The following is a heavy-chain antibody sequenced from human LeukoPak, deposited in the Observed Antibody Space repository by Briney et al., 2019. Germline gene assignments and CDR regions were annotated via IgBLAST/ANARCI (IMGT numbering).Heavy chain of an antibody. CDR2: ISGSGGST. Sequence: GGSLRLSCAASGFTFSSYAMSWVRQAPGKGLEWVSAISGSGGSTYYADSVKGRFTISRDNSKNTLYLQMNSLRAEDTAVYYCALEYYDFWSGYYTGPYFDYRGQGTLVTVSS. V-gene: IGHV3-23*01. J-gene: IGHJ4*02. CDR1: GFTFSSYA. D-gene: IGHD3-3*01. CDR3: ALEYYDFWSGYYTGPYFDY.